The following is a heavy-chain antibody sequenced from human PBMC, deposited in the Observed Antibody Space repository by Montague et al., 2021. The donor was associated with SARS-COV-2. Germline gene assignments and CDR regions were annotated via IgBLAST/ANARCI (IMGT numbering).Heavy chain of an antibody. CDR2: ISSSSSFR. CDR3: GRARITFFGVVIGPLDY. J-gene: IGHJ4*02. CDR1: GFTFSDYY. D-gene: IGHD3-3*01. Sequence: SLRLSCAASGFTFSDYYMSWIRQAPGKGLEWVSYISSSSSFRNYADSVKGRFTISRDNAKNSLYLQMNSLRAEDTAAYFCGRARITFFGVVIGPLDYWGQGTLVTVSS. V-gene: IGHV3-11*05.